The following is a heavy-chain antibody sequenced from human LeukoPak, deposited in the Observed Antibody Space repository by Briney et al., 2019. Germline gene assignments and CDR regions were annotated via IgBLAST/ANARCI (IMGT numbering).Heavy chain of an antibody. V-gene: IGHV6-1*01. Sequence: ASQTLSLTCAISGDSVSSNSAAWNWIRQSPSRGLEWLGRTYYRSKWYNDYAISVKSRITLNPDTSKNQFSLQLNSVTPEDTAVYYCVRDDGIGLDAFDIWGQGTMVTVSS. CDR3: VRDDGIGLDAFDI. CDR1: GDSVSSNSAA. D-gene: IGHD1-14*01. J-gene: IGHJ3*02. CDR2: TYYRSKWYN.